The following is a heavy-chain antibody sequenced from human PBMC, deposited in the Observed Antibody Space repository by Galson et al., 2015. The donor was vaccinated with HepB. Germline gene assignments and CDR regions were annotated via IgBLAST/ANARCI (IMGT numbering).Heavy chain of an antibody. D-gene: IGHD1-26*01. Sequence: QSGAEVKKPGESLKISCKGSGYSFTSYWIGWVRQMPGKGLEWMGIIYPGDSDTRYSPSFQGQVTISADKSISTAYLQWSSLKASDTAMYYCARHQWELLREDYYYYMDVWGKGTTVTVSS. CDR1: GYSFTSYW. CDR2: IYPGDSDT. J-gene: IGHJ6*03. CDR3: ARHQWELLREDYYYYMDV. V-gene: IGHV5-51*01.